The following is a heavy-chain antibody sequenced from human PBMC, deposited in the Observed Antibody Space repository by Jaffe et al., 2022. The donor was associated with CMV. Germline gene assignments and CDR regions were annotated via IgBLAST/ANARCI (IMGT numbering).Heavy chain of an antibody. D-gene: IGHD2-15*01. CDR1: GGSIRDYY. CDR3: ARGLWQQPPGHLGYCSGGRCVSIYYYYYMDV. Sequence: QVQLQESGPGLVKPSETLSLTCTVSGGSIRDYYWNWIRQPPGKGLEWIGSMYDGGDITYNPSLKSRVTISGDTSKKQFSLKLSSVTAADTARYYCARGLWQQPPGHLGYCSGGRCVSIYYYYYMDVWGKGTTVTVSS. V-gene: IGHV4-59*01. J-gene: IGHJ6*03. CDR2: MYDGGDI.